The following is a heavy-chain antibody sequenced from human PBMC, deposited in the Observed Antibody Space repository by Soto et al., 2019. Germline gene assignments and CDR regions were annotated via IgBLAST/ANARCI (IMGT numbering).Heavy chain of an antibody. D-gene: IGHD5-18*01. J-gene: IGHJ5*02. CDR2: IYYSGST. Sequence: SETLSLTCTVSGGSISSGVYYWSWIRQHPGKGLEWIGYIYYSGSTYYNPSLKSRVTTSVDASKNQFSLKLSSVTAADTAVYYCARAAMIDNWFDPWGQGTLVTVSS. CDR1: GGSISSGVYY. V-gene: IGHV4-31*03. CDR3: ARAAMIDNWFDP.